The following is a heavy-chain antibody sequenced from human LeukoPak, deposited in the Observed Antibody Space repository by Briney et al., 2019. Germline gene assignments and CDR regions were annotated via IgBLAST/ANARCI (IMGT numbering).Heavy chain of an antibody. D-gene: IGHD2/OR15-2a*01. Sequence: PSETLSLTCTVSGGSISSSSYYWGWIRQPPGKGLEWIGSIYYSGSTYYNPSLKSRVTISVDTSKNQFSLKLSSVTAADTAVYYCARLYSVYDFDYWGQGTLVTVSS. J-gene: IGHJ4*02. CDR1: GGSISSSSYY. V-gene: IGHV4-39*01. CDR3: ARLYSVYDFDY. CDR2: IYYSGST.